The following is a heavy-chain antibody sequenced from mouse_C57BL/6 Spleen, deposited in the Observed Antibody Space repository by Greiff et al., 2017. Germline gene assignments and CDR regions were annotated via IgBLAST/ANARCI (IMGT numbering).Heavy chain of an antibody. V-gene: IGHV1-15*01. CDR2: IDPETGGT. CDR1: GYTFTDYE. J-gene: IGHJ2*01. CDR3: TRSGWDSDFDY. Sequence: VKLQESGAELVRPGASVTLSCKASGYTFTDYEMHWVKQTPVHGLEWIGAIDPETGGTAYNQKFKGKAILTADKSSSTAYMELRSLTSEDSAVYYCTRSGWDSDFDYWGQGTTLTVSS. D-gene: IGHD3-1*01.